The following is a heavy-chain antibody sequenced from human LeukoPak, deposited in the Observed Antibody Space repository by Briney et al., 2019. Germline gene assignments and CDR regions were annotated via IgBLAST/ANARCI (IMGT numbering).Heavy chain of an antibody. CDR1: GFTFSSYS. CDR2: ISSSSSYI. CDR3: ARVAYYYDSSGCD. D-gene: IGHD3-22*01. V-gene: IGHV3-21*01. J-gene: IGHJ4*02. Sequence: GGSLRLSCAASGFTFSSYSMNWVRQAPGKGLEWVSSISSSSSYIYYADSVKGRFTISRDNAKNSLYLQMNSLRAEDTAVYYCARVAYYYDSSGCDWGQGTLVTVSS.